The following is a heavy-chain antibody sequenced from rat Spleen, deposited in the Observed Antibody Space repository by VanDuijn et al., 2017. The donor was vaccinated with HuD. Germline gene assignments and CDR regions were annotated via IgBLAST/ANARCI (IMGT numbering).Heavy chain of an antibody. CDR1: GFIFSDHY. V-gene: IGHV5-27*01. J-gene: IGHJ4*01. CDR2: ISTRGGST. CDR3: TRAIYTTDYYYAKGYYVMDA. D-gene: IGHD1-6*01. Sequence: EVQLVESDGGLVRPGRSLKLSCAASGFIFSDHYVAWVRQAPTKGLEWVATISTRGGSTYYRDSVKGRFTISRDNAKSTLSLQMNILRSEDTATYYCTRAIYTTDYYYAKGYYVMDAWGQGTLVTVSS.